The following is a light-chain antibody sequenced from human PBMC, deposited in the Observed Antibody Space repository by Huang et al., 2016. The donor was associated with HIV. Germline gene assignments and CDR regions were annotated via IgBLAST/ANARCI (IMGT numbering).Light chain of an antibody. CDR2: GAS. CDR1: QSVSSN. CDR3: QQYNNWRFT. Sequence: EIVMTQSPATLSVSPGERATLSCRASQSVSSNLAWSQQKPGQAPRLLIYGASTRSTGIPARFSGSGSGTEFTLTIGSLQSEDCAVYYCQQYNNWRFTFGPGTKVDIK. J-gene: IGKJ3*01. V-gene: IGKV3-15*01.